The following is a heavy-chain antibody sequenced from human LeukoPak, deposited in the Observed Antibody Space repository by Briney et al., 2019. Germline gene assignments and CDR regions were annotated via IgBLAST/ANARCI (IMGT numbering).Heavy chain of an antibody. D-gene: IGHD3-16*01. CDR2: IYYSGST. V-gene: IGHV4-59*01. Sequence: PSESLSLTCTVSGGSISSYYWSWIRQPPGKGLEWIGYIYYSGSTNYNPSLKSRVTMSVDTSKNQFSLKLSSVTAADTAVYYCARTWGHLDYWGQGTLVTVSS. CDR3: ARTWGHLDY. CDR1: GGSISSYY. J-gene: IGHJ4*02.